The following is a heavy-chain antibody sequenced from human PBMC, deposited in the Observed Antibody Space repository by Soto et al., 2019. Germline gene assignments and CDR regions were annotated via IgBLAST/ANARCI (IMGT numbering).Heavy chain of an antibody. CDR1: GGSISNYY. J-gene: IGHJ3*02. V-gene: IGHV4-59*01. CDR2: VYYSGNT. CDR3: AREVDTDMGGVGFYDAFDI. D-gene: IGHD5-18*01. Sequence: SETLSLTCTVSGGSISNYYWSWIRQTPGKGLEWIGYVYYSGNTNYNPSLKNRVSISVDMSKNQFSLKLSSVTASDTAMYYCAREVDTDMGGVGFYDAFDIWGPGTMVTVSS.